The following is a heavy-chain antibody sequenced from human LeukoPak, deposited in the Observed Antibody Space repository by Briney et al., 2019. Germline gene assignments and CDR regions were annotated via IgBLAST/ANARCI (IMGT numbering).Heavy chain of an antibody. Sequence: ASVKVSCKASGYTFTGYYMHWVRQAPGQGLEWMGWINPNSGGTNYAQKFQGRVTMTRDTSISTAYMELSRLRSDDTAVYYCARVTMVRGVISGFDYWGQRTLVTVSS. V-gene: IGHV1-2*02. CDR2: INPNSGGT. CDR1: GYTFTGYY. CDR3: ARVTMVRGVISGFDY. D-gene: IGHD3-10*01. J-gene: IGHJ4*02.